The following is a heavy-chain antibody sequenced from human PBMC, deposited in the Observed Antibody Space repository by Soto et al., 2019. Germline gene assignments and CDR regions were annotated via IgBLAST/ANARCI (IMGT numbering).Heavy chain of an antibody. J-gene: IGHJ6*02. CDR1: GFTVSNNY. CDR2: IYSGGTT. Sequence: GSLRLSCAASGFTVSNNYMSWVRQAPGKGLEWVSVIYSGGTTYSADSVKGRFTISRDNSKNTLFLQMNSLRAEDTAVYYCARDFYDFWSGSLDVWGQGTTVTVS. D-gene: IGHD3-3*01. V-gene: IGHV3-66*01. CDR3: ARDFYDFWSGSLDV.